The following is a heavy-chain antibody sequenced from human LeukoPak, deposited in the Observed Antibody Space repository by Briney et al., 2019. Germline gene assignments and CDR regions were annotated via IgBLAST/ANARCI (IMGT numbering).Heavy chain of an antibody. CDR3: ARWALKSAFDL. CDR2: MYHTGSG. Sequence: SETLSLTCTVSGVSVSSNYWSWIRQAPGKGLEWIGYMYHTGSGNYNPSLKSRVTISVDASKNQFSLDVNSVTGADSAVYYCARWALKSAFDLWGQGTTVTVAS. V-gene: IGHV4-59*02. J-gene: IGHJ3*01. CDR1: GVSVSSNY.